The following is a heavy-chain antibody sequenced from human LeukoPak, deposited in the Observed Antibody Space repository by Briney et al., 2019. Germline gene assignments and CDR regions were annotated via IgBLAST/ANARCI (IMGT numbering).Heavy chain of an antibody. CDR2: IYPTSTT. J-gene: IGHJ4*02. Sequence: PGGSLRLSCAASGFTFSSYSMNWVRQAPGKGLEWVSVIYPTSTTYYADSVKGRFTISRDNSKNTLSLQMNSLRAEDTALYYCARGDGYNFFDCWGQGTLVTVSS. CDR3: ARGDGYNFFDC. D-gene: IGHD5-24*01. CDR1: GFTFSSYS. V-gene: IGHV3-53*01.